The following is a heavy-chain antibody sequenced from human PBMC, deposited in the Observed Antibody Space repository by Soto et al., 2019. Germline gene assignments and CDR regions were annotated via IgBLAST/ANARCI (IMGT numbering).Heavy chain of an antibody. J-gene: IGHJ4*01. V-gene: IGHV3-74*01. Sequence: EVQLVESGGGLVQPGGSLRLSCAASGFTFSSYWMHWVRQAPGKGLVWVSRINSDGSSTSYADSVKGRFTISRDNAKNPMYLQMNRPGAEATSVYYCARGRVRRSCSSTSWYTWVFDYCGHGTLVTVSS. D-gene: IGHD2-2*02. CDR2: INSDGSST. CDR1: GFTFSSYW. CDR3: ARGRVRRSCSSTSWYTWVFDY.